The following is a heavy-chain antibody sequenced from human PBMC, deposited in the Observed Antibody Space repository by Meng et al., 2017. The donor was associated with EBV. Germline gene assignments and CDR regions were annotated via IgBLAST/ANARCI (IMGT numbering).Heavy chain of an antibody. CDR2: INAGNGNT. J-gene: IGHJ5*02. Sequence: QFQLVQPGPEVKNPGASVKVSCKASGYTFTSYAMHWVRQAPGQRLEWMGWINAGNGNTKYSQKFQGRVTITRDTSASTAYMELSSLRSEDTAVYYCARRGGVADWFDPWGQGTLVTVSS. V-gene: IGHV1-3*01. CDR1: GYTFTSYA. D-gene: IGHD2-15*01. CDR3: ARRGGVADWFDP.